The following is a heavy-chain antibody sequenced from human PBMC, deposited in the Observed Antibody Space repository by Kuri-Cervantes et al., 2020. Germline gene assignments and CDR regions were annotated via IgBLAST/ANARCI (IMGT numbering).Heavy chain of an antibody. CDR1: GYTFTSYG. Sequence: ASVKVSCKASGYTFTSYGISWVRQAPGQGREWMGWISAYNGNTNYAQKLQGRVTMTTDTSTSTAYMELRSLRSDDTAVYYCARVFLGFSGYTMGYSYGFDDYWGQGTLVTVSS. V-gene: IGHV1-18*01. CDR3: ARVFLGFSGYTMGYSYGFDDY. CDR2: ISAYNGNT. J-gene: IGHJ4*02. D-gene: IGHD5-18*01.